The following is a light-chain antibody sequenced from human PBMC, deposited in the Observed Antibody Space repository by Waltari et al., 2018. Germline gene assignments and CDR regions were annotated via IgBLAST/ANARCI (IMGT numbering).Light chain of an antibody. J-gene: IGLJ2*01. CDR1: SSDVGSYNL. Sequence: QSALTQPASVSGSPGQSITISCTGTSSDVGSYNLVSWYQHHPGKAPKVMIYEGSGRPSGVSNRFSGPKSGHTASLTISGLQAEDEADYYCCSYAGSSPSVVFGGGTKLTVL. CDR2: EGS. CDR3: CSYAGSSPSVV. V-gene: IGLV2-23*01.